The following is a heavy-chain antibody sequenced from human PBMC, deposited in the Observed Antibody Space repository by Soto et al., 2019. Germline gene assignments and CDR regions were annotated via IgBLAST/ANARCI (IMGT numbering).Heavy chain of an antibody. CDR3: ARDRGSGSYYYYGVAV. CDR1: GYTFTGYT. CDR2: ISGYNGNT. Sequence: QVQLVQSGAEVKKPGASVKVSCKASGYTFTGYTINWVRQAPGQGLEWMGWISGYNGNTNYAQKLQDRVTLTTDTSTSTAYMELRSLRSDDTAVYYCARDRGSGSYYYYGVAVWGQGTTVTVSS. V-gene: IGHV1-18*04. D-gene: IGHD3-10*01. J-gene: IGHJ6*02.